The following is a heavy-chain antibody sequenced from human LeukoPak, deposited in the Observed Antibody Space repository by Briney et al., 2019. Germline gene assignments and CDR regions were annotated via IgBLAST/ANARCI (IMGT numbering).Heavy chain of an antibody. CDR2: INLSSGST. D-gene: IGHD3-10*01. CDR3: ARERGSIGFDY. CDR1: GYTFTNYY. V-gene: IGHV1-46*01. J-gene: IGHJ4*02. Sequence: ASVKVSCKASGYTFTNYYMHWVRQAPGQGLEWMGIINLSSGSTSYAQKFQGRVTMTRDTSTSTVYMELSSLRSEDTAVYYCARERGSIGFDYWGQGTLVTVSS.